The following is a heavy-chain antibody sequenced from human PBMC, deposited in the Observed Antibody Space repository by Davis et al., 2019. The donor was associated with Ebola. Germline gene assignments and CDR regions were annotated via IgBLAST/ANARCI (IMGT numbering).Heavy chain of an antibody. Sequence: PGGSLRLSCAAWGVTCNSYGIHWVRQSPGTGLEWVALISNAGDYEYFADSVKGRFTISRDNFKNTLFLQMNSLRPEDTGVYYCAKDRIVRATGYYGMDVWGQGTTVTVSS. D-gene: IGHD1-26*01. CDR1: GVTCNSYG. V-gene: IGHV3-30*18. J-gene: IGHJ6*02. CDR2: ISNAGDYE. CDR3: AKDRIVRATGYYGMDV.